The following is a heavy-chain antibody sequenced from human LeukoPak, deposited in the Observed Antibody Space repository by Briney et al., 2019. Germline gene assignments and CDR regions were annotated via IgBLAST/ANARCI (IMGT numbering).Heavy chain of an antibody. CDR1: GFSFSSYA. J-gene: IGHJ4*02. CDR2: IWFDGSYK. Sequence: PGRSLRLSCAASGFSFSSYAMHWVRQAPGKGLEWVAVIWFDGSYKYYAESVEGRFTISRDNSKNTLYLQVNTLRTEDTAIYYCARCVATSTWYEMNYWGQGTLVTVSS. CDR3: ARCVATSTWYEMNY. D-gene: IGHD6-13*01. V-gene: IGHV3-33*01.